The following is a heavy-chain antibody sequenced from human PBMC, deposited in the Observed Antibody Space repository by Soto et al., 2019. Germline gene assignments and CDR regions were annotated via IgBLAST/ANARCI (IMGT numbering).Heavy chain of an antibody. J-gene: IGHJ6*03. CDR3: ARRALPDFYYMDV. Sequence: EVQLAESGGGLAQPGGSLRLSCAASGFTLSGYAMDWVRQAPGKGLEYVSGISSNGVGTYYANSVQGSFTISRDNSKHTVYLHMGSMRPDDMALYDGARRALPDFYYMDVGGKGTTVTVSS. V-gene: IGHV3-64*01. CDR1: GFTLSGYA. CDR2: ISSNGVGT.